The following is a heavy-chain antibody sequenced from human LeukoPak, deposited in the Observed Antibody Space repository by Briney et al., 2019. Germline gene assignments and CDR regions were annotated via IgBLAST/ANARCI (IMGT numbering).Heavy chain of an antibody. J-gene: IGHJ5*02. V-gene: IGHV3-7*01. CDR2: IKQDGREK. CDR3: ARVGVGYSSGPQGFDP. Sequence: PGGSLRLSCAASGFTFSSYWMSWVRQAPGKGLEWVANIKQDGREKYYVDSVKGRFTVSRDNAKNSLYLQMNSLRAEDTAVYYCARVGVGYSSGPQGFDPWGQGTLVTVSS. D-gene: IGHD6-19*01. CDR1: GFTFSSYW.